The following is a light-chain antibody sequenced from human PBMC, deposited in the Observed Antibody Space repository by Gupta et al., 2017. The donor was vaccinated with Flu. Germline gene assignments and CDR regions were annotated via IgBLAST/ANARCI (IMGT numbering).Light chain of an antibody. V-gene: IGLV1-40*01. CDR3: QSYDSSMSGSWV. CDR2: CNS. CDR1: STNSVGGYD. Sequence: TIASTGRSTNSVGGYDVHWYQQLPGTAPNLLLYCNSSRPSGVPDRCSGSKSGTSAALAITGLQAEDEADYYCQSYDSSMSGSWVFGGGTKLTVL. J-gene: IGLJ3*02.